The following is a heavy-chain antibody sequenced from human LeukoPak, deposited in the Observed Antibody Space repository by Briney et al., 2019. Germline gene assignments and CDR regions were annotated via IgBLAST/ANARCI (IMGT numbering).Heavy chain of an antibody. CDR2: IYYSGST. D-gene: IGHD3-3*01. V-gene: IGHV4-39*07. Sequence: PSETLSLTCTVSGGSISSSSYYWGWIRQPPGKGLEWIGSIYYSGSTYYNPSLKSRVTISVDTSKNQFSLKLSSVTAADTAVYYCARSLRSGYYTYWGQGTLVTVSS. CDR1: GGSISSSSYY. J-gene: IGHJ4*02. CDR3: ARSLRSGYYTY.